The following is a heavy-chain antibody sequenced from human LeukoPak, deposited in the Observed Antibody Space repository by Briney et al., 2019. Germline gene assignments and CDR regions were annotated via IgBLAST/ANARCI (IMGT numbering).Heavy chain of an antibody. Sequence: PGGSLRLSCAASGFGFSNFWMSWVRQAPGKGPEWVANIKEDGSLKNYVDSVEGRFTVSRDNAKNSLYLPMNSLRAEDTAVYYCAELGITMIGGVWGKGTTVTISS. V-gene: IGHV3-7*01. J-gene: IGHJ6*04. CDR1: GFGFSNFW. CDR3: AELGITMIGGV. D-gene: IGHD3-10*02. CDR2: IKEDGSLK.